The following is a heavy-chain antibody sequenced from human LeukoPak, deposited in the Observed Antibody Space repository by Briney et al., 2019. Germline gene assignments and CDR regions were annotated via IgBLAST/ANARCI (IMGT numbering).Heavy chain of an antibody. V-gene: IGHV3-7*01. J-gene: IGHJ4*02. CDR3: SGRDSSRSPRAY. Sequence: GGSLRLSCAASGLTFTDFWMNWVRLTPGRGLEWLANINPDGNQKYYVDSVKGRFAISRDNARNEVYLEMNSLRAGDTGVYYCSGRDSSRSPRAYWGQGTLVSVSS. CDR1: GLTFTDFW. D-gene: IGHD2-2*01. CDR2: INPDGNQK.